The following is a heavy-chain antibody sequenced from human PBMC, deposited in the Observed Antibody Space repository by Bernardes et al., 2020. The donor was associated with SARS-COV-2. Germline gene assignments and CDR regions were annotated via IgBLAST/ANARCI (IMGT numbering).Heavy chain of an antibody. J-gene: IGHJ4*02. D-gene: IGHD2-8*01. CDR2: INSDGSTT. CDR1: GFTFSRYW. V-gene: IGHV3-74*01. Sequence: GGSLRLSCAASGFTFSRYWMHWVRQAPGKGLVWVSRINSDGSTTNYADSVRGRFTISRDNAKNTLYLQMNSLRAEDTAMYYCIRDMYGKNDYWGQGTLVTVSS. CDR3: IRDMYGKNDY.